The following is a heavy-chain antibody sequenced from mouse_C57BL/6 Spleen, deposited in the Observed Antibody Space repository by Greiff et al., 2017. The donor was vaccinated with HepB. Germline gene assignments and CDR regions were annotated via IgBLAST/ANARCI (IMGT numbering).Heavy chain of an antibody. CDR3: ARHTYYEGYFDV. Sequence: EVHLVESGGDLVKPGGSLKLSCAASGFTFSSYGMSWVRQTPDKRLEWVATISSGGSYTYYPDSVKGRFTISRDNAKNTLYLQMSSLKSEDTAMYYGARHTYYEGYFDVWGTGTTVTVSS. V-gene: IGHV5-6*01. D-gene: IGHD2-10*01. CDR1: GFTFSSYG. J-gene: IGHJ1*03. CDR2: ISSGGSYT.